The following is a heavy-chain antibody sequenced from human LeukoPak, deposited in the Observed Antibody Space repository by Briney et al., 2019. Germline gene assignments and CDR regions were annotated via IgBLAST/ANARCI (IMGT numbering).Heavy chain of an antibody. CDR2: IYYTGST. J-gene: IGHJ4*02. Sequence: PSETLSLTCTVSGGSINSGFYYWGWIRQPPGKGLEWIGSIYYTGSTYNNPSLKSRVTISVDSSKSQFSLKLSSVTAADTAVYYCARGKVGATGVGFDYWGQGTLVTVSS. CDR3: ARGKVGATGVGFDY. D-gene: IGHD1-26*01. V-gene: IGHV4-39*01. CDR1: GGSINSGFYY.